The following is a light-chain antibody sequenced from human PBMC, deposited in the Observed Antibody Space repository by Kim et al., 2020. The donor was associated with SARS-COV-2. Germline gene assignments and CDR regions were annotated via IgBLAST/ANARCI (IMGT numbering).Light chain of an antibody. Sequence: DSGRLSDTITCQTCQYISNRLNWYQQKPGKAPTLLIYDASTLEDVISPRFSGSGSGTKFTLTINKLYPEDFGKDLSQNFDTPPPTFGQGTKVDIK. CDR3: QNFDTPPPT. J-gene: IGKJ1*01. CDR1: QYISNR. CDR2: DAS. V-gene: IGKV1-33*01.